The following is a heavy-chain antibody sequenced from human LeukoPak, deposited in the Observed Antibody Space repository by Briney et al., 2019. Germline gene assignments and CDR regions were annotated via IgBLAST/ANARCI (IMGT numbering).Heavy chain of an antibody. CDR2: INPNSGGT. Sequence: GASVKVSCKASGYTFTGYYMHWVRQAPGQGLEWMGWINPNSGGTNYAQKFQGRVTMTRDTSISTAYMELSRLRSDDTAVYYCARGVVTIFGVDNFDYWGQGTLVTVSS. D-gene: IGHD3-3*01. CDR1: GYTFTGYY. CDR3: ARGVVTIFGVDNFDY. J-gene: IGHJ4*02. V-gene: IGHV1-2*02.